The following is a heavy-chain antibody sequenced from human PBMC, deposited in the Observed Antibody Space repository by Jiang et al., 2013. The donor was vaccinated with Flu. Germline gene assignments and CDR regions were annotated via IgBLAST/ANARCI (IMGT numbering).Heavy chain of an antibody. CDR3: ARGRGTPAAFDI. J-gene: IGHJ3*02. Sequence: LLKPSETLSLTCAVYGGSFSGYYWSWIRQPPGKGLEWIGEINHSGSTNYNPSLKSRVTISVDTSKNQFSLKLSSVTAADTAVYYCARGRGTPAAFDIWGQGTMVTVSS. CDR1: GGSFSGYY. D-gene: IGHD2-15*01. V-gene: IGHV4-34*01. CDR2: INHSGST.